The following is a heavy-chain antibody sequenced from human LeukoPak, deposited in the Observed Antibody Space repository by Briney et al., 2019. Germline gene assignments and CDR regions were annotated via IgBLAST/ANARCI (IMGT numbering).Heavy chain of an antibody. D-gene: IGHD3-22*01. Sequence: PGGSLRLSCAASGFTFSIYSMNWVRQAPGKGLEWVSSISSSSSYISYADSVKGRFTISRDNAENSLYLQMNSLRAEDTPVYYCARDYYDSGAYYPDFDYWGQGTLVTVSS. CDR1: GFTFSIYS. CDR2: ISSSSSYI. CDR3: ARDYYDSGAYYPDFDY. J-gene: IGHJ4*02. V-gene: IGHV3-21*01.